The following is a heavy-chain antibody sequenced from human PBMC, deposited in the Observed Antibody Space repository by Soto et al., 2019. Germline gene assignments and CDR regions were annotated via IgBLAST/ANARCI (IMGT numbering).Heavy chain of an antibody. CDR1: GFTVSSNY. D-gene: IGHD3-22*01. CDR3: ASARGYYDTSGYSGYYFDY. CDR2: IYSGGST. Sequence: GGSLRLSCAASGFTVSSNYMSWVRQAPGKGLEWVSVIYSGGSTYYADSVKGRFTISRDNSKNTLYLQMNSLRAEDTAVYYCASARGYYDTSGYSGYYFDYWGQGTLVTVSS. V-gene: IGHV3-53*01. J-gene: IGHJ4*02.